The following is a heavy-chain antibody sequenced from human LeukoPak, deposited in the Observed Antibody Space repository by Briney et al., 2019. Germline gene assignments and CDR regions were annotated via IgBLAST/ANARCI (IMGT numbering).Heavy chain of an antibody. CDR2: IYTSGST. Sequence: SETLSLTCTVSGGSISTYYWSWIRQPAGKGLEWIGRIYTSGSTNYKPSLKSRVTMSVDTSKNQFSLNLNSMTAADTAVYYCAREATTVTTTTGRYFDYWGQGTQVTVSS. CDR1: GGSISTYY. J-gene: IGHJ4*02. V-gene: IGHV4-4*07. D-gene: IGHD4-17*01. CDR3: AREATTVTTTTGRYFDY.